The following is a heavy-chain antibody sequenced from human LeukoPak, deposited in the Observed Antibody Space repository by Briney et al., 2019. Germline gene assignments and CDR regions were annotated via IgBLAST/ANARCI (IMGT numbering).Heavy chain of an antibody. CDR1: GYRFSTYW. V-gene: IGHV5-51*01. J-gene: IGHJ6*02. Sequence: GESLEISFQVSGYRFSTYWIGWVRQVPGKGLEWMGIIYPDDSDTRYSPSFQGQVTISADKSISTTHLQWSSLKASDTAMYYCARHENGMDVWGQGTTVTVSS. CDR3: ARHENGMDV. CDR2: IYPDDSDT.